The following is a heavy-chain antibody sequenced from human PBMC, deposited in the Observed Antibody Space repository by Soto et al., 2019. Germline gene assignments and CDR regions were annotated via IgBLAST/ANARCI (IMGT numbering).Heavy chain of an antibody. J-gene: IGHJ4*02. CDR1: GFTFSSYG. Sequence: QVQLVESGGGVVQPGRSLRLSCAASGFTFSSYGMHWVRQAPGKGLEWVAVIWYDGSNKYYADSVKGRFTISRDNSKNTLYLQMNSLRAEDTAVYYCARDQFGSGSPSDSWGQGTLVTVSS. V-gene: IGHV3-33*01. CDR2: IWYDGSNK. CDR3: ARDQFGSGSPSDS. D-gene: IGHD3-10*01.